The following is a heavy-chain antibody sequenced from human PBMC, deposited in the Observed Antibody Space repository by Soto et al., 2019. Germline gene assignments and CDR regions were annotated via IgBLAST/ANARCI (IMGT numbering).Heavy chain of an antibody. Sequence: GASVKVSCKASGGTFSSYAISWVPQAPGQGLEWMGGIIPIFGTANYAQKFQGRVTITADESTSTAYMELSSLRSEDTAVYYCARDIAARGYYYYGLDVWGQGTTVTVSS. CDR3: ARDIAARGYYYYGLDV. D-gene: IGHD6-13*01. CDR2: IIPIFGTA. V-gene: IGHV1-69*13. CDR1: GGTFSSYA. J-gene: IGHJ6*02.